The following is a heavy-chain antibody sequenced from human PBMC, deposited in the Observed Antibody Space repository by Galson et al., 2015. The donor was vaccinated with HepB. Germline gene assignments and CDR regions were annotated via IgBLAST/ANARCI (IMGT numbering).Heavy chain of an antibody. V-gene: IGHV2-5*01. CDR1: GLSLSTSGVG. Sequence: PALVKPTQTLTLTCTFSGLSLSTSGVGVGWIRQPPGKALEWLALIYWNDDKRHSPSLKRRLTITKDTSKNQVVLTMTNMDPVDTATYYCGHFVYYQYYFDYWGQGTLVTVSS. CDR3: GHFVYYQYYFDY. D-gene: IGHD3-22*01. CDR2: IYWNDDK. J-gene: IGHJ4*02.